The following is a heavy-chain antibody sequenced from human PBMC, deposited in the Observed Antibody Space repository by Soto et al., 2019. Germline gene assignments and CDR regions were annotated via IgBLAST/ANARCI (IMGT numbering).Heavy chain of an antibody. CDR2: IYWDEDK. D-gene: IGHD5-12*01. V-gene: IGHV2-5*02. J-gene: IGHJ4*01. Sequence: QITLKESGPTLVKPTQTLTLTCTFSGFSLSTRGVAVGWFRQPPGKALEWLALIYWDEDKWYSPSLKSRLTITDDTSKNQVVLTMTHMDPVDTATYYCAHRPRGYAYYFDYWGHGTLVTVSS. CDR1: GFSLSTRGVA. CDR3: AHRPRGYAYYFDY.